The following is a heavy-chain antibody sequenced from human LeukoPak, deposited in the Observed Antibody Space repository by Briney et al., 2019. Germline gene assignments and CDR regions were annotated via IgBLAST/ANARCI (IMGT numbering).Heavy chain of an antibody. V-gene: IGHV3-33*01. J-gene: IGHJ4*02. CDR3: ARDPSGSGWSLNN. CDR2: IWFDGSKD. Sequence: PXGSLRLSCAASGFTFSSYGMHWVRQAPGKGLEWVAFIWFDGSKDHYADSVKGRFTISRDNSKNTVCLQMNSLRVEDTAVYYCARDPSGSGWSLNNWGQGTLVTVSS. D-gene: IGHD6-19*01. CDR1: GFTFSSYG.